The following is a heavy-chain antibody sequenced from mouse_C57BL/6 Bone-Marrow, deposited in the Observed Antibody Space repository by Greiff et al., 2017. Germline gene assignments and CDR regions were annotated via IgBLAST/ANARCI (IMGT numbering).Heavy chain of an antibody. CDR3: ARRGGLRRYMDY. Sequence: EVQLVEPGGGLVKPGGSLKLSCAASGFTFSDYGMHWVRQAPEKGLEWVAYISSGSSTIYYADTVKGRFTISRDNAKNTLFLQMTSLRSEDSAVYYCARRGGLRRYMDYWGQGTTVTVSS. J-gene: IGHJ4*01. D-gene: IGHD1-1*01. V-gene: IGHV5-17*01. CDR2: ISSGSSTI. CDR1: GFTFSDYG.